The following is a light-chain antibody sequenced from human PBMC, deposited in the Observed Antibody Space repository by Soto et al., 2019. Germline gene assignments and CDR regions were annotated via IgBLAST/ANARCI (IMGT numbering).Light chain of an antibody. CDR3: QQRSNWPIT. Sequence: EIVLTQSPGTLSLTPGERATLSCRASQSVSSSYLAWYQQKPGQAPRLLIYDASNRATGIPARFSGSGSGTDFTLTISSLEPEDFALYYCQQRSNWPITFGQGRRLET. CDR1: QSVSSSY. CDR2: DAS. J-gene: IGKJ5*01. V-gene: IGKV3D-20*02.